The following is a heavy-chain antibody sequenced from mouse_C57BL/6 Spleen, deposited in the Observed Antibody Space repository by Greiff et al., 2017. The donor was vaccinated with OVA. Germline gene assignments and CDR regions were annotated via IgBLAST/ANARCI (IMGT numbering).Heavy chain of an antibody. Sequence: EVQLQQSGPELVKPGASVKISCKASGYTFTDYYMNWVKQSHGKSLEWIGDINPNNGGTSYNQKFKGKATLTVDKSSSTAYMELRSLTSEDSAVYYCARGEGDWFAYWGQGTLVTVSA. CDR3: ARGEGDWFAY. CDR1: GYTFTDYY. CDR2: INPNNGGT. J-gene: IGHJ3*01. V-gene: IGHV1-26*01.